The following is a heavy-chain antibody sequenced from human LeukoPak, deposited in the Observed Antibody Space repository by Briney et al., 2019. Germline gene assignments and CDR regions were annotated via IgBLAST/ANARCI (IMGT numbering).Heavy chain of an antibody. CDR2: ISAYNGNT. D-gene: IGHD1-26*01. CDR3: ARREESYFDY. CDR1: GGTFSSYA. J-gene: IGHJ4*02. Sequence: ASVKVSCKASGGTFSSYAISWVRQAPGQGLEWMGWISAYNGNTNYAQKLQGRVTMTTDTSTSTAYMELRSLRSDDTAVYYCARREESYFDYWGQGTLVTVSS. V-gene: IGHV1-18*01.